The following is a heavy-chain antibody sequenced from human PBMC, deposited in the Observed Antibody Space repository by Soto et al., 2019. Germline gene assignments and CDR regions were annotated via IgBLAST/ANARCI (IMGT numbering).Heavy chain of an antibody. CDR1: GFTFSSYE. CDR3: ERAEIAAARNYYYYGMDF. Sequence: PGGSLRLSCAASGFTFSSYEMNWVRQAPGKGLEWVSYISSSGSTIYYADSVKGRFTISRDNAKNSLYLQMNSLRAEDTAVYYCERAEIAAARNYYYYGMDFWGQGTTVTVSS. D-gene: IGHD6-13*01. CDR2: ISSSGSTI. J-gene: IGHJ6*02. V-gene: IGHV3-48*03.